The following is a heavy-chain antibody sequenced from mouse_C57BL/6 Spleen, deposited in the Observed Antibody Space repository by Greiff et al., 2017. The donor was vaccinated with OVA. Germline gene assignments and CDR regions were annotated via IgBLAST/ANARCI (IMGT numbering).Heavy chain of an antibody. CDR2: ISSGSSTI. J-gene: IGHJ4*01. D-gene: IGHD1-1*01. Sequence: EVKLMESGGGLVKPGGSLKLSCAASGFTFSDYGMHWVRQAPEKGLEWVAYISSGSSTIYYADTVKGRFTISRDNAKNTLFLQMTSLRSEDTAMYYCARGGTTVVDYAMDYWGQGTSVTVSS. CDR1: GFTFSDYG. V-gene: IGHV5-17*01. CDR3: ARGGTTVVDYAMDY.